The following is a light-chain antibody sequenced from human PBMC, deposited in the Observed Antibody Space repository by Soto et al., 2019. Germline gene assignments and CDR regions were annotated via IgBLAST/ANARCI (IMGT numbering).Light chain of an antibody. V-gene: IGKV3-11*01. J-gene: IGKJ5*01. Sequence: EIVLTQSPATLSLSPGERATLSCRTSQNVHRYLAWYQQKPGQAPRLLIHDASNRATSIPARFSGSESVTDFALTVSSLEPEDFALYCCQQRGNSPYTFCQGTPLEIK. CDR1: QNVHRY. CDR2: DAS. CDR3: QQRGNSPYT.